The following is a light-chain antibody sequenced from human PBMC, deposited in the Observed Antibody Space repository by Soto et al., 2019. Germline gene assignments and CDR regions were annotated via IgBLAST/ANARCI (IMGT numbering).Light chain of an antibody. V-gene: IGLV2-14*01. CDR1: SLDVGAYNY. CDR2: DVS. J-gene: IGLJ1*01. CDR3: SSYTSNNTHL. Sequence: QSALTQPASVSGSPGQSITISCTGTSLDVGAYNYVSWYQQHPGKAPKLMIYDVSNRPSGVSNRFSGSKSGNTASLTVSGLQAEDEADYYCSSYTSNNTHLFGTGTKLTVL.